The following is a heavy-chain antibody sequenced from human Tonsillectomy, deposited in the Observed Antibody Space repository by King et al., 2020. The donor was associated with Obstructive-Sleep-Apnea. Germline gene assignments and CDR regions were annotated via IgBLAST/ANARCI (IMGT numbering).Heavy chain of an antibody. CDR3: ARDFRHSGSLTFDF. V-gene: IGHV4-4*02. CDR1: GGSISSTDW. Sequence: QLQESGPGLVKPSGTLSLTCAVSGGSISSTDWWSWVRQPPKKGLEWIGEIYHSGSTNYNPSLRSRVTISVDKSKNQFSLNLSSVTAADTAVYYCARDFRHSGSLTFDFWGQGTLVTVSS. CDR2: IYHSGST. D-gene: IGHD1-26*01. J-gene: IGHJ4*02.